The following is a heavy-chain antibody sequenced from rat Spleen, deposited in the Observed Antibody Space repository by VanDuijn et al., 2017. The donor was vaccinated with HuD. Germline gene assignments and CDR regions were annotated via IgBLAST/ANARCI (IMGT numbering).Heavy chain of an antibody. CDR3: ARRTRVSHWYFDF. CDR1: GFTFNSYW. Sequence: EVQLVETGGGLVQPGRSLKLSCVASGFTFNSYWMYWIRQAPGKGLEWVSSINTAGGSTYYRDSVKGRFTISRDNAKSTLYLQMDSLRSEDTATYYCARRTRVSHWYFDFWGPGTMVTVSS. CDR2: INTAGGST. D-gene: IGHD1-4*01. J-gene: IGHJ1*01. V-gene: IGHV5-58*01.